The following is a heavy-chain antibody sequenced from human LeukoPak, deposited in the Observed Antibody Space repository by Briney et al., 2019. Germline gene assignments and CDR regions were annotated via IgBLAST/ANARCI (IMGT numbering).Heavy chain of an antibody. CDR2: VSGSGYST. Sequence: EGSLRLSCVASGFTFSTYPMTWVRQAPGKGLEWVSSVSGSGYSTYYADSVKGRFTISRDNSKSTLYLQMDSLRADDTALYYCAKTRAYGDDYWGQGTLVTVSS. V-gene: IGHV3-23*01. CDR1: GFTFSTYP. J-gene: IGHJ4*02. CDR3: AKTRAYGDDY. D-gene: IGHD4-17*01.